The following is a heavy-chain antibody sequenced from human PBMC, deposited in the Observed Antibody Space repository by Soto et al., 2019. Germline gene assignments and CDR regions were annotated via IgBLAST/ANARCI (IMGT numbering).Heavy chain of an antibody. V-gene: IGHV3-23*01. J-gene: IGHJ4*02. CDR2: FRSSGDDGTT. D-gene: IGHD3-10*01. CDR3: AKKVNSGPGSQYFDY. CDR1: GFTFSSYS. Sequence: PGGSLRLSCVASGFTFSSYSMSWVRQAPGKGLEWVSGFRSSGDDGTTYYADSVKGRFTISRDNSKNTLFLQMNSLRAEGTAIYYCAKKVNSGPGSQYFDYWGQRTLVTVSS.